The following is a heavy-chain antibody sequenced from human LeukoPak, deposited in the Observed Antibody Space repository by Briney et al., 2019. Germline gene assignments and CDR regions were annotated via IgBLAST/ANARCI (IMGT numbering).Heavy chain of an antibody. CDR3: AREGELLGAFDI. D-gene: IGHD1-7*01. Sequence: GASVKVSCKASGYIFISYYMHWVRQAPGQELEWMGIINCAGGSTRYAQKFQGRVTMTRDTSTSTVYMELSSLRSEDTAVYYCAREGELLGAFDIWGQGTMVTVSS. CDR2: INCAGGST. J-gene: IGHJ3*02. V-gene: IGHV1-46*01. CDR1: GYIFISYY.